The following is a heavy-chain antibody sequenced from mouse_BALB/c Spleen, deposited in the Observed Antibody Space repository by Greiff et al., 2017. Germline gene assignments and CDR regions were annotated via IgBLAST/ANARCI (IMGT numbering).Heavy chain of an antibody. V-gene: IGHV5-6-5*01. CDR2: ISSGGST. Sequence: EVQRVESGGGLVQPGGSRKLSCAASGFTFSSFGMHWVRQAPEKGLEWVAYISSGGSTYYPDSVKGRFTISRDNARNILYLQMSSLRSEDTAMYYCARAYDYDAWFAYWGQGTLVTVSA. J-gene: IGHJ3*01. D-gene: IGHD2-4*01. CDR1: GFTFSSFG. CDR3: ARAYDYDAWFAY.